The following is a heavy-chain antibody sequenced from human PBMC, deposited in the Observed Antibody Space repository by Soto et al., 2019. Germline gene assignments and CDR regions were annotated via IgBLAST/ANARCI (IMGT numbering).Heavy chain of an antibody. V-gene: IGHV4-34*01. D-gene: IGHD2-15*01. CDR3: ARLRAILVVVAATRRQRNDAFDI. J-gene: IGHJ3*02. Sequence: SETLSLTCAVYGGSFSGYYWSWIRQPPGKGLEWIGEINHSGSTNYNPSHKSRVTITVDTSKNQFSLKLSSVTAADTAVYYCARLRAILVVVAATRRQRNDAFDIWGQGTMVTVSS. CDR2: INHSGST. CDR1: GGSFSGYY.